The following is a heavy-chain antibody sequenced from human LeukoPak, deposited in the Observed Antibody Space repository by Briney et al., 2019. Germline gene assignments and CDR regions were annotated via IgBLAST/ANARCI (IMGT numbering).Heavy chain of an antibody. D-gene: IGHD4-17*01. V-gene: IGHV1-69*13. Sequence: ASVKVSCKVSGGTFSSYAISWVRQAPGQGLEWMGGIIPIFGTANYAQKFQGRVTITADESTSTAYMELSSLRSEDTAVYYCARESFTVTTFFDYWGQGTLVTVSS. CDR1: GGTFSSYA. CDR2: IIPIFGTA. CDR3: ARESFTVTTFFDY. J-gene: IGHJ4*02.